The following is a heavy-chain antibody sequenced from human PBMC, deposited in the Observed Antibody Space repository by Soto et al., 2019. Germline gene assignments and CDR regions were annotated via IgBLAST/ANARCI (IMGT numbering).Heavy chain of an antibody. Sequence: QVQLVQSGAEVKQPGASVKVSRKSSGYTFTHYAMHWVRQAPGQGLEWLGWINTGNGDTGFSQKFQGRVSITMDTAASTTYVELSSLISEDTAVYYCARQGDSRILRDAFDIWGQGTLVTVAS. J-gene: IGHJ3*02. CDR1: GYTFTHYA. CDR2: INTGNGDT. D-gene: IGHD5-18*01. CDR3: ARQGDSRILRDAFDI. V-gene: IGHV1-3*04.